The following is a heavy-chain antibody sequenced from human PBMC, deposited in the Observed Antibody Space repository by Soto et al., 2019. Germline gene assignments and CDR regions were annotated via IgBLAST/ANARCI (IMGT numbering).Heavy chain of an antibody. CDR2: IIPILGIA. CDR1: GGTFSIYT. J-gene: IGHJ4*02. V-gene: IGHV1-69*04. D-gene: IGHD3-22*01. Sequence: SVKVSCKASGGTFSIYTISWVRQAPGQGLEWMGRIIPILGIANYAQKFQGRVTITADKSTSTAYMELSSLRSEDTAVYYCAREKSVRDYYDSSGYYDYWGQGTLVTV. CDR3: AREKSVRDYYDSSGYYDY.